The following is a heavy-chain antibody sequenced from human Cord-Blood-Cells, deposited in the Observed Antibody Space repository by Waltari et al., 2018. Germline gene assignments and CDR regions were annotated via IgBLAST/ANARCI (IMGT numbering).Heavy chain of an antibody. CDR2: IYTSGST. V-gene: IGHV4-4*07. D-gene: IGHD3-22*01. CDR3: ARDSDDSSGYYYNWFDP. J-gene: IGHJ5*02. Sequence: QVQLQESGPGLVKPSETLSLTYTVSGGSISSYYWSWIRQPAGKGLEWIGRIYTSGSTNYNPSRKSRVTMSVDTSKNQFSLKLSSVTAADTAVYYCARDSDDSSGYYYNWFDPWGQGTLVTVSS. CDR1: GGSISSYY.